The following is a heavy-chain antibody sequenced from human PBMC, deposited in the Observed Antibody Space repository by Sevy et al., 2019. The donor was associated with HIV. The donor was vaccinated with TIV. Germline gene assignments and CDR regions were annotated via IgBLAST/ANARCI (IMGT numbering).Heavy chain of an antibody. CDR1: GFTFSSYG. V-gene: IGHV3-33*01. CDR2: IWFDGSNT. CDR3: ARDLQYSDYGDYGTALMPDY. D-gene: IGHD4-17*01. J-gene: IGHJ4*02. Sequence: GGSLRLSCAASGFTFSSYGMHWVRQAPGKGLEWVALIWFDGSNTYYSDSVKGRFTISREIAKNTLHVRMNRLRAEDTAVYYCARDLQYSDYGDYGTALMPDYWGQGTLVTVSS.